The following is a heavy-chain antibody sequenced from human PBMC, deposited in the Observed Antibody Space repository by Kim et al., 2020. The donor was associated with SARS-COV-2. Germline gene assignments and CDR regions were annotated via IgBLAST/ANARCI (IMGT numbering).Heavy chain of an antibody. Sequence: SGGGTYYADSVKGRFTNSRDNSKNTLYLQMNSLRAEDTAVYYCARNYGTHWGQGTLVTVSS. V-gene: IGHV3-66*01. CDR2: SGGGT. J-gene: IGHJ4*03. D-gene: IGHD3-16*01. CDR3: ARNYGTH.